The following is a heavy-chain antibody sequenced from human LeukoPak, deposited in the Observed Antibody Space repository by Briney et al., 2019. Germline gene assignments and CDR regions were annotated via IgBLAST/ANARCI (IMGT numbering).Heavy chain of an antibody. J-gene: IGHJ5*02. V-gene: IGHV3-30*04. CDR2: ISFDGSLR. D-gene: IGHD5-12*01. CDR3: SRGWLRTNPLDP. Sequence: GGSLRLSSAASGFPFSTSAMHWVRQAPGKGREWVAVISFDGSLRYAADSLKGRFTVSRDNSNTTVYLGMNSLRREDTAVYYCSRGWLRTNPLDPWGQGTLVTVSS. CDR1: GFPFSTSA.